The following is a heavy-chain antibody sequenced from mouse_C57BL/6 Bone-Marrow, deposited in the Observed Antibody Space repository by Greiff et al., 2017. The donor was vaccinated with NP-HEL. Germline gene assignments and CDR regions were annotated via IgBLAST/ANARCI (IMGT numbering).Heavy chain of an antibody. CDR1: GFTFSSYT. CDR3: ARHAIYYYGSYAY. Sequence: DVKLVESGGGLVKPGGSLKLSCAASGFTFSSYTMSWVRQTPEKRLEWVATISGGGGNTYYPDSVKGRFTISRDNAKNTLYLQMSSLRSEDTALYYCARHAIYYYGSYAYWGQGTLVTVSA. V-gene: IGHV5-9*01. J-gene: IGHJ3*01. CDR2: ISGGGGNT. D-gene: IGHD1-1*01.